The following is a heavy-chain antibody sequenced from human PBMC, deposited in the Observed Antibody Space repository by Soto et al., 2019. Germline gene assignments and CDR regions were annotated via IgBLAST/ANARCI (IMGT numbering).Heavy chain of an antibody. D-gene: IGHD3-22*01. CDR2: IYNSGST. CDR1: GDSVTSGHYY. V-gene: IGHV4-31*03. J-gene: IGHJ4*02. Sequence: PSETLSLTCTVSGDSVTSGHYYLSWIRQHPGKGLEWIGSIYNSGSTYYNPSLRSRLTISSDTSKNQFSLRLVSVTAADTAVYCCARGSRYYFDTSGYYYFDYWGQGTLVTVSS. CDR3: ARGSRYYFDTSGYYYFDY.